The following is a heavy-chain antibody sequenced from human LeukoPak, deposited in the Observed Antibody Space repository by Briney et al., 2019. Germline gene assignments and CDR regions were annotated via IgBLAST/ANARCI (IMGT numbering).Heavy chain of an antibody. J-gene: IGHJ4*02. D-gene: IGHD6-19*01. CDR1: GFTFSSYA. V-gene: IGHV3-23*01. CDR3: AKVFYSSGWYGAKYDY. CDR2: ISGSGGST. Sequence: GGSLRLSCAASGFTFSSYAMSWVRQAPGKWLEWVSAISGSGGSTYYADSVKGRFTISRDNSKNTLYLQMNSLRAEDTAVYYCAKVFYSSGWYGAKYDYWGQGTLVTVSS.